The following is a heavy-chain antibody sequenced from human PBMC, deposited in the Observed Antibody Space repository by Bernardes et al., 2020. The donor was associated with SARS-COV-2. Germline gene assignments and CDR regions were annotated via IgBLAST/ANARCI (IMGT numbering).Heavy chain of an antibody. CDR2: IRSKANSYAT. J-gene: IGHJ6*02. CDR3: TRLGTAMHHSTYYYYYGMDV. CDR1: GFTFSGSA. D-gene: IGHD5-18*01. V-gene: IGHV3-73*01. Sequence: GGSLRLSCAASGFTFSGSAMHWVRQASGKGLEWVGRIRSKANSYATAYAASVKGRFTISRDDSKNTAYLQMNSLKTEDTAVYYCTRLGTAMHHSTYYYYYGMDVWGQGTTVTVSS.